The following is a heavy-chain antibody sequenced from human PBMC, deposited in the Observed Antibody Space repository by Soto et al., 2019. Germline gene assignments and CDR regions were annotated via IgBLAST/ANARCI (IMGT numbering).Heavy chain of an antibody. Sequence: QVRLVESGGGVVQPGRSLRLSCAASGFTFSSYAMHWVRQAPGKGLEWVAVISYDGSNKYYADSVKGRFTISRDNSKNTLYLQMNSLRAEDTAVYYCANPFDPWGQGTLVTVSS. CDR1: GFTFSSYA. J-gene: IGHJ5*02. V-gene: IGHV3-30-3*01. CDR3: ANPFDP. CDR2: ISYDGSNK.